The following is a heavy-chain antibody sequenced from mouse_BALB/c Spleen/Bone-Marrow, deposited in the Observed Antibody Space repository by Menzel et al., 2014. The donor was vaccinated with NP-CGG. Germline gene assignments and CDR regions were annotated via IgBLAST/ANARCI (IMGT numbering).Heavy chain of an antibody. CDR3: ARDSRSTVSHFDY. J-gene: IGHJ2*01. D-gene: IGHD1-1*01. Sequence: EVKLVESGGGLVQPGGSLRLSCATSGFTFTDYYMNWVRQPPGKALEWLGFIRNKANGYTTEYSASVKGRLTISRDNSQSILYLQMNTLRAEDSATYYCARDSRSTVSHFDYWGQGTTLTVSS. CDR2: IRNKANGYTT. V-gene: IGHV7-3*02. CDR1: GFTFTDYY.